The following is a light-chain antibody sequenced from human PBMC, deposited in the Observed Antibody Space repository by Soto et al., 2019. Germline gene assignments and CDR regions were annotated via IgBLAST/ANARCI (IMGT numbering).Light chain of an antibody. Sequence: QSVLTQPASVSGSPGQSITISCTGTSSDVGGYNYVSWYQQHSGKAPKLMIYDVSNRPSGVSNRFSGSKSGNTASLTISGLQAEDEADYYCGSYASSITLYVFGTWTKVTVL. CDR3: GSYASSITLYV. CDR2: DVS. V-gene: IGLV2-14*01. J-gene: IGLJ1*01. CDR1: SSDVGGYNY.